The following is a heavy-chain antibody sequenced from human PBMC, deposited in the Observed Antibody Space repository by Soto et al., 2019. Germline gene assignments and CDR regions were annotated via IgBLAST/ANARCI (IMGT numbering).Heavy chain of an antibody. CDR1: GFTFGDYA. V-gene: IGHV3-49*03. J-gene: IGHJ5*02. Sequence: PGGSLRLSCTASGFTFGDYAVSWFRQAPGKGLEWVGFIRSRAYGGTTEYAASVRGRCTISRDDSKSIAYLQMNSLKTEDTAVYYCTSDKRLDWFDPWGQGTLVTVSS. CDR2: IRSRAYGGTT. CDR3: TSDKRLDWFDP.